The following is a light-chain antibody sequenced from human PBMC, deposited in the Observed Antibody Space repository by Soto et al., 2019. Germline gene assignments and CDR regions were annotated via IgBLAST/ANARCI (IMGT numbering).Light chain of an antibody. V-gene: IGLV1-40*01. Sequence: QSVLTQPPSVSGAPGQRVTISCTGSSSNLGAGYDVHWYQHPPGTAPKLLIYANGNRPSGVPDRFSGSKSGTSASLAITGLQAEDEADYYCQSYDSSLNKVFGTGTKLTVL. CDR2: ANG. CDR1: SSNLGAGYD. J-gene: IGLJ1*01. CDR3: QSYDSSLNKV.